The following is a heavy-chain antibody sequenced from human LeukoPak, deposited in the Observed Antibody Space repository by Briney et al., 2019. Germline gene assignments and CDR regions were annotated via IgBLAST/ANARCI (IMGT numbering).Heavy chain of an antibody. CDR3: ARFLGYCSGGSCFNWFDP. D-gene: IGHD2-15*01. Sequence: ASVKVSCKASGYTFTSYDINWVRQATGQGLEWMGWMNPNSGNTGYAQKFQGRVTMTRNTSISTAYMELSSLRSEDTAVYYCARFLGYCSGGSCFNWFDPWGQGTLVTVSS. V-gene: IGHV1-8*01. J-gene: IGHJ5*02. CDR1: GYTFTSYD. CDR2: MNPNSGNT.